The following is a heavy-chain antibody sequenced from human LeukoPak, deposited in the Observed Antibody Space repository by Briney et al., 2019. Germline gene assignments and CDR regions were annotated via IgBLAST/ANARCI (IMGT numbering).Heavy chain of an antibody. J-gene: IGHJ4*02. V-gene: IGHV3-21*01. CDR1: GFTFSSYS. CDR3: ARVDTAMDFDY. D-gene: IGHD5-18*01. Sequence: PGGSLRLSCAASGFTFSSYSMNWVRQAPGEGLEWVSSISSSSSYIYYADSVKGRFTISRDNAKNSLYLQMNSLRAEDTAVYYCARVDTAMDFDYWGQGTLVTVSS. CDR2: ISSSSSYI.